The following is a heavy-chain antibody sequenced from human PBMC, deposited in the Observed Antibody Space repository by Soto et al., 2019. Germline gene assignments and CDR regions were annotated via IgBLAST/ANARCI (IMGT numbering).Heavy chain of an antibody. J-gene: IGHJ4*02. CDR3: ARVATVTTRWFDY. Sequence: QVQLVQSGAEVKKPGASVKVSCKASGYTFTSYAMHWVRQAPGQRLEWMGWINAGNGNTKYSQKFQGRVTITRDTSASTAYMELGSLRSEDTAVYYCARVATVTTRWFDYWGQGTLVTVSS. CDR2: INAGNGNT. V-gene: IGHV1-3*01. CDR1: GYTFTSYA. D-gene: IGHD4-17*01.